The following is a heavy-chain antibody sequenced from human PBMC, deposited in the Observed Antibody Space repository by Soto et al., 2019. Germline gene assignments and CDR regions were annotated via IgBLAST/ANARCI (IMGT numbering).Heavy chain of an antibody. CDR2: ISSSSSYI. CDR3: ARDKSSSGWPYYYYYGMDV. V-gene: IGHV3-21*01. CDR1: GFTFSSYS. D-gene: IGHD6-19*01. J-gene: IGHJ6*02. Sequence: GGSLRLSCAASGFTFSSYSMNWVRQAPGKGLEWVSSISSSSSYIYYADSVKGRFTISRDNAKNSLYLQMNSLRAEDTAVYYCARDKSSSGWPYYYYYGMDVWGPGTTVTVSS.